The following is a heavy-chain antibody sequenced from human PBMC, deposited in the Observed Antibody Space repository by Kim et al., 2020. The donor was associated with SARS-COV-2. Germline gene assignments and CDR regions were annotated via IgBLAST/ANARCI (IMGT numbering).Heavy chain of an antibody. D-gene: IGHD3-10*01. Sequence: SETLSLTCTVSGGSISSGGYYWSWIRQHPGKGLEWIGYIYYSGSTYYNPSLKSRVTISVDTSKNQFSLKLSSVTAADTAVYYCATGGRPMTMVRGVMGIGGYCGMDVWGQGTTVTVSS. CDR3: ATGGRPMTMVRGVMGIGGYCGMDV. J-gene: IGHJ6*02. CDR2: IYYSGST. CDR1: GGSISSGGYY. V-gene: IGHV4-31*03.